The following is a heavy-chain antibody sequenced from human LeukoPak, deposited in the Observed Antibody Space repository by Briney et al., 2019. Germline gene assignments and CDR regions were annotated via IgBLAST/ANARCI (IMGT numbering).Heavy chain of an antibody. Sequence: GGSLRLSCAASEFTFSSYWMSWVRQAPGKGLEWVASIKQDGSEKYYVDSVKGRVTISRDNAKKSLYLQMNSLRAEDTAVYYCTREGSQSASGSYPGNDWGQGTLVTVSS. D-gene: IGHD1-26*01. CDR2: IKQDGSEK. J-gene: IGHJ4*02. CDR3: TREGSQSASGSYPGND. CDR1: EFTFSSYW. V-gene: IGHV3-7*01.